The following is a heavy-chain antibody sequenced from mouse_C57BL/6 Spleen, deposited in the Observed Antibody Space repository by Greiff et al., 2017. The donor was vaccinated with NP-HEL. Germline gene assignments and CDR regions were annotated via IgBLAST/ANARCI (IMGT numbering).Heavy chain of an antibody. CDR1: GYTFTSYW. D-gene: IGHD1-1*01. CDR2: IDPSDSYT. CDR3: ARGDYYGSSYPNYFDY. V-gene: IGHV1-50*01. Sequence: QVQLQQPGAELVKPGASVKLSCKASGYTFTSYWMQWVKQRPGQGLEWIGEIDPSDSYTNYNQKFKGKATLTVDTSSSTAYMQLSSLTSEDSAVDYCARGDYYGSSYPNYFDYWGQGTTLTVSS. J-gene: IGHJ2*01.